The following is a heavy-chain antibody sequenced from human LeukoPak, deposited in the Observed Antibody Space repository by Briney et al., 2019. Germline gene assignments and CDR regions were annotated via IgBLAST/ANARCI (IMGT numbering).Heavy chain of an antibody. CDR1: GVTLSTYA. CDR3: ARGGYSSSWYHFDY. CDR2: IYSGGTT. Sequence: GGSLRLSCAASGVTLSTYAMSWVRQAPGKGLEWVSVIYSGGTTNYADSVKGRFTISRDNSKNTLFLQMNSLRAEDTAVYYCARGGYSSSWYHFDYWGQGTLVTVSS. V-gene: IGHV3-53*01. J-gene: IGHJ4*02. D-gene: IGHD6-13*01.